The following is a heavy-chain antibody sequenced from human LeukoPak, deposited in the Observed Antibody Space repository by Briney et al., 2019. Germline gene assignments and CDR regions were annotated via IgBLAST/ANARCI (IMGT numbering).Heavy chain of an antibody. J-gene: IGHJ3*02. D-gene: IGHD1-26*01. V-gene: IGHV3-74*01. Sequence: GGSLRLSCAASGFTFSSYWMHWVRQAPGKGLVWVSRINSDGSSTSYADSVKGRFTISRDNAKNSLYLQMHSLRAEDTALYYCAKDMGGSYFRGAFDIWGQGTMVTVSS. CDR1: GFTFSSYW. CDR2: INSDGSST. CDR3: AKDMGGSYFRGAFDI.